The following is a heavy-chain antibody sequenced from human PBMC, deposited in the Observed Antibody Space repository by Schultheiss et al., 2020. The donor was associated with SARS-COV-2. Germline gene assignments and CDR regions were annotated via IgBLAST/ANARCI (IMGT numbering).Heavy chain of an antibody. CDR1: GYTFTSYA. J-gene: IGHJ6*02. V-gene: IGHV1-3*01. CDR3: ARDVNAVRGVLIPGGMDV. CDR2: INAGNGNT. D-gene: IGHD3-10*01. Sequence: ASVKVSCKASGYTFTSYAMHWVRQAPGQRLEWRGWINAGNGNTNYAQQLQGRVTMTTDTSTSTAYMELRSLRSDDTAVYYCARDVNAVRGVLIPGGMDVWGQGTTVTVS.